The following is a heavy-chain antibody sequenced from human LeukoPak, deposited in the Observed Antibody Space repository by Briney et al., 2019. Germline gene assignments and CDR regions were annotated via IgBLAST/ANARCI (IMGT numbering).Heavy chain of an antibody. J-gene: IGHJ5*02. D-gene: IGHD6-13*01. V-gene: IGHV3-30*18. CDR2: ISYDGSKK. CDR1: GFTFSSYG. Sequence: PGGSLRLSCAASGFTFSSYGMHWVRQAPGKGLEWVAVISYDGSKKYYADSVKGRFTISRDNSKNTLYLQMNSLRAEDTAVHYCAKGIRGCSSSWYDPWGQGTLVTVSS. CDR3: AKGIRGCSSSWYDP.